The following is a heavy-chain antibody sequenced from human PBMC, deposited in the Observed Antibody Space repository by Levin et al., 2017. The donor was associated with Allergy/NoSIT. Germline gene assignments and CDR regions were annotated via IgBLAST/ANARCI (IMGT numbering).Heavy chain of an antibody. Sequence: SSETLSLTCAVSGGSISSSNWWSWVRQPPGKGLEWIGEIYHSGSTNYNPSLKSRVTISVDKSKNQFSLKLSSVTAADTAVYYCARTGDYDYVWGSYRYTGGDYWGQGTLVTVSS. CDR3: ARTGDYDYVWGSYRYTGGDY. CDR1: GGSISSSNW. J-gene: IGHJ4*02. V-gene: IGHV4-4*02. D-gene: IGHD3-16*02. CDR2: IYHSGST.